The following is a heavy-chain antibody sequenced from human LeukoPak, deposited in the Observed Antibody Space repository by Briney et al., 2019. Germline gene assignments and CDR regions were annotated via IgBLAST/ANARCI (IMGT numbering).Heavy chain of an antibody. J-gene: IGHJ4*02. CDR2: ISGSGGDT. CDR3: ARDRGRQLWPTYYFDY. Sequence: GGSLRLSCADSGFTFSSNAMNWVRQAPGKGLDWVSIISGSGGDTYYADSVKGRFTISRDNSKNTLYLQMNSLRAEDTAVYYCARDRGRQLWPTYYFDYWGQGTLVTVSS. D-gene: IGHD5-18*01. V-gene: IGHV3-23*01. CDR1: GFTFSSNA.